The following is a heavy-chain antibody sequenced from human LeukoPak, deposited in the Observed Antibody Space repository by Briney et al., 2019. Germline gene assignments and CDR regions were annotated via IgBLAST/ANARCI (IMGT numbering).Heavy chain of an antibody. CDR2: IWYGGSKK. CDR1: GFTFSNYG. V-gene: IGHV3-33*06. CDR3: AKDRLGLPQTYSDY. Sequence: GGSLRLSCAASGFTFSNYGMRWVRQAPGKGLEWVAVIWYGGSKKYYADSVKGRFTISRDNSKNTLYLQMNSLRAEDTAVYYCAKDRLGLPQTYSDYWGQGTLVTVSS. D-gene: IGHD3-16*01. J-gene: IGHJ4*02.